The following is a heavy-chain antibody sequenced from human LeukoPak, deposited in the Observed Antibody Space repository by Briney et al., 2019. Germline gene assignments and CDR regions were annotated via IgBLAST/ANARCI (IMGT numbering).Heavy chain of an antibody. CDR1: GGSISSYY. CDR3: AREEGTGGHSYRDV. D-gene: IGHD1-14*01. CDR2: IYSRVRT. J-gene: IGHJ6*03. Sequence: PLGAPSLTCIVPGGSISSYYWSWIRQPAGKGLEWIGRIYSRVRTNYNPSLKGRVTMSVDTSKNQFSLKLSSVTAADTAVYYCAREEGTGGHSYRDVWGKGTTVTVSS. V-gene: IGHV4-4*07.